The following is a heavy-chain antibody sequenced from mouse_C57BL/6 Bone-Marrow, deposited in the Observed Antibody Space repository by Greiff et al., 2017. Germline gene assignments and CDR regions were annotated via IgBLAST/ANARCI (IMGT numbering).Heavy chain of an antibody. V-gene: IGHV1-26*01. J-gene: IGHJ4*01. CDR2: INPNNGGT. CDR3: ARDYTPAMDY. Sequence: EVMLVESGPELVKPGASVKISCKASGYTFTDYYMNWVKQSHGRSLEWIGDINPNNGGTSYNQKFKGKATLTVDKSSSTAYMELRSLTSEDSAVYYCARDYTPAMDYWGQGTSVTVSS. D-gene: IGHD2-12*01. CDR1: GYTFTDYY.